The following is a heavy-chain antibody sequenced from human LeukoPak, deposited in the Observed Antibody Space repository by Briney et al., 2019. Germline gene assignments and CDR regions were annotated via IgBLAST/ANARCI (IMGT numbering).Heavy chain of an antibody. CDR2: ISYGGSTK. V-gene: IGHV3-30*18. Sequence: PGGSLRLSCAASGVTFRSYGMHWVRQAPGKGLEWVAVISYGGSTKLYADSVKGRFAISRDDSKNTLFLQMNSLIPEDTAVYYCAKEIAERYTSSWPFDYWGQGTLVTVSS. J-gene: IGHJ4*02. CDR1: GVTFRSYG. CDR3: AKEIAERYTSSWPFDY. D-gene: IGHD6-13*01.